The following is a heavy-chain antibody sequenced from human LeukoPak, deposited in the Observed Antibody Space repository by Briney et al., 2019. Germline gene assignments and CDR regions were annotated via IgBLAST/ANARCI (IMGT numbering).Heavy chain of an antibody. Sequence: PGGSLRLSCAASGFTFSSYAMHWVRQAPGKGLEWVAVISYDGSNKYYAGSVKGRFTISRDNSKNTLYLQMNSLRAEDTAVYYCARDHAVAGDWGQGTLVTVSS. J-gene: IGHJ4*02. CDR1: GFTFSSYA. CDR3: ARDHAVAGD. D-gene: IGHD6-19*01. V-gene: IGHV3-30-3*01. CDR2: ISYDGSNK.